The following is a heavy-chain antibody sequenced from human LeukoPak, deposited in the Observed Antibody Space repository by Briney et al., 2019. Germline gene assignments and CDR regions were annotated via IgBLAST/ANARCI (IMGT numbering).Heavy chain of an antibody. D-gene: IGHD1-26*01. V-gene: IGHV1-46*01. Sequence: ASVKVSCKASGYTFTSYYMHWVRQAPGQGLEWMGIINPSGGSTSYAQKFQGRVTMTRDTSTSTVYMELSSLRSEDTAVYYCARVGVVGAVRGAVEIWGQRTKVTVSS. CDR3: ARVGVVGAVRGAVEI. CDR1: GYTFTSYY. CDR2: INPSGGST. J-gene: IGHJ3*02.